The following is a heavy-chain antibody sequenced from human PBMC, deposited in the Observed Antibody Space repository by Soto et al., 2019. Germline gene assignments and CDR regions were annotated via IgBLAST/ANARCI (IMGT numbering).Heavy chain of an antibody. Sequence: QVQLQESGPGLVKPSETLSLTCTVSGGSISSYYWSWIRQPPGKGLEWIGYIYYSGSTNYNSSLRIRVTISVDPSKIQFSLKLSSVTAADTAVYYCARRYGSCFDYGGQGTLVTGSS. V-gene: IGHV4-59*01. J-gene: IGHJ4*02. CDR2: IYYSGST. CDR3: ARRYGSCFDY. D-gene: IGHD1-26*01. CDR1: GGSISSYY.